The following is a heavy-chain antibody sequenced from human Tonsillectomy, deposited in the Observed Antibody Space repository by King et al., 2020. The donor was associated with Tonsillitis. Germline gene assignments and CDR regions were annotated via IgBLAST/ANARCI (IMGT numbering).Heavy chain of an antibody. Sequence: VQLQESGPGLVKPSETLSLTCAVSGYSISSGYYWGWIRQPPGKGLEWIGSIYHSGSTYYNASLKSRVSISVDTSKNQFSLNLGSVTAADTAVYYCARVLQLIDYWGQGTLVTVSS. V-gene: IGHV4-38-2*01. CDR3: ARVLQLIDY. CDR1: GYSISSGYY. CDR2: IYHSGST. D-gene: IGHD4-11*01. J-gene: IGHJ4*02.